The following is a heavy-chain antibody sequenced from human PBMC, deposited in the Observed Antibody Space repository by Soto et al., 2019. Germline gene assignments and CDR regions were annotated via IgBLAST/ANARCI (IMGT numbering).Heavy chain of an antibody. J-gene: IGHJ4*02. D-gene: IGHD2-2*01. CDR1: GYTFTSYG. CDR2: ISAYNGNT. CDR3: ARGYCSSTSCSGGFDY. Sequence: ASVKVSCKASGYTFTSYGISWVRQAPGQGLEWMGWISAYNGNTNYAQKLQGRVTMTTDTSTSTAYMELRSLRSDDTAVYYCARGYCSSTSCSGGFDYWGQGTLVTAPQ. V-gene: IGHV1-18*01.